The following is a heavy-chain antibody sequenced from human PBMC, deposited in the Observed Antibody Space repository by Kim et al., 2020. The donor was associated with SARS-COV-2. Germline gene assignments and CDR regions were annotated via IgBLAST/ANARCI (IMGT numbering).Heavy chain of an antibody. Sequence: SETLSLTCTVSGGSISSSSYYWGWIRQPPGKGLEWIGSIYYSGSTYYNPSLKSRVTISVDTSKNQFSLKLSSVTAADTAVYYCARHPHRGYYDFRSGYYYFDYWGQGTLVTVSS. D-gene: IGHD3-3*01. CDR1: GGSISSSSYY. V-gene: IGHV4-39*01. CDR3: ARHPHRGYYDFRSGYYYFDY. CDR2: IYYSGST. J-gene: IGHJ4*02.